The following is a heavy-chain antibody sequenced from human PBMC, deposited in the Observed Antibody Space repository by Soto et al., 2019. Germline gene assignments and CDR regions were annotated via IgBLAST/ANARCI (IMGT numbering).Heavy chain of an antibody. CDR3: ARRIGYCMGGSCYSRNYYFDY. V-gene: IGHV4-39*01. D-gene: IGHD2-15*01. CDR2: IYYSGST. J-gene: IGHJ4*02. Sequence: QLQLQESGPGLVKPSETLSLTCTVSGGSISSSSYYWGWIRQPPGKGREWIGSIYYSGSTYYNPSLKSRVTISVDTSKNQFSLKLSSVTAAETAVYYCARRIGYCMGGSCYSRNYYFDYWGQGTLVTVSS. CDR1: GGSISSSSYY.